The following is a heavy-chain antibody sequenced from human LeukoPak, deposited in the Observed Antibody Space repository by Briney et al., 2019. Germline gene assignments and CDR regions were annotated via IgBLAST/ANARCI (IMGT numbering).Heavy chain of an antibody. CDR2: INPNSGGT. D-gene: IGHD2-15*01. CDR3: ARGPLGYCSGGSCYYY. V-gene: IGHV1-2*02. CDR1: VYTFTFYY. Sequence: GASVNVSFKSSVYTFTFYYMHWVRQAPGQGLEWMGWINPNSGGTNYAQKFQGRVTMTRDTSISTAYMELSRLRSDDTAVYYCARGPLGYCSGGSCYYYWGQGTLVTVSS. J-gene: IGHJ4*02.